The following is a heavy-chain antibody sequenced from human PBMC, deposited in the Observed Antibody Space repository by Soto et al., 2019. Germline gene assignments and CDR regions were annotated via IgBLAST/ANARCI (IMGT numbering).Heavy chain of an antibody. V-gene: IGHV3-53*02. Sequence: EVQLVETGGGLIQPGGSLRLSCTVSGFSVTNSYINWVRQAPGKGLEWVSILYSSGTTYYADSVRGRFTVSRDNAKNTVYLHVNTLRDEDTAVYYCARGGAMGVDYWGQGTLVTVSS. CDR2: LYSSGTT. CDR1: GFSVTNSY. CDR3: ARGGAMGVDY. J-gene: IGHJ4*02. D-gene: IGHD1-26*01.